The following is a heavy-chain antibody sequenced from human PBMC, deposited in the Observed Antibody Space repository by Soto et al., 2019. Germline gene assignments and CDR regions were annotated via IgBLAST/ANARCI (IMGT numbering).Heavy chain of an antibody. D-gene: IGHD4-17*01. V-gene: IGHV3-48*01. CDR3: ARDLNYGLFDY. Sequence: EVQLVESGGGLVQPGGSLRLSCAAAGFTFSSYSMNWVRQAPGKGLEWVSYISSSSSTIYYADSVKGRFTISRDNAKNSLYLQMTSLRAEYTAVYYCARDLNYGLFDYWGQGTLVPVSS. CDR2: ISSSSSTI. CDR1: GFTFSSYS. J-gene: IGHJ4*02.